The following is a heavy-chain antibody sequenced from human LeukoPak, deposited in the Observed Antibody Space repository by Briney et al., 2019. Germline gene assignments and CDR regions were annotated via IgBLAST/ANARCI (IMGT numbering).Heavy chain of an antibody. J-gene: IGHJ4*02. D-gene: IGHD6-13*01. CDR3: ARSGAGVAAAGTFLDY. CDR2: INHSGST. V-gene: IGHV4-34*01. CDR1: GGSFSGYY. Sequence: SETLSLTCAVYGGSFSGYYWSWIRQAPGKGLEWIGEINHSGSTNYNPSLKSRVTISVDTSKNQFSLKLSSVTAADTAVYYCARSGAGVAAAGTFLDYWGQGTLVTVSS.